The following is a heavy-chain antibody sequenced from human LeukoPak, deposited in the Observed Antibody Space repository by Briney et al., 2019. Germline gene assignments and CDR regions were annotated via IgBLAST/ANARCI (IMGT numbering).Heavy chain of an antibody. Sequence: GGSLRLSCAASGFTFSNYGMHWVRQAPGKGLDWVAFIRYDGSSPYYADSVKGRFTISRDNSKDTLYLKMNSLRPKDTAVYCCAGPQRPIIVYSIPPGNPSDIWGQGTMVIVS. CDR2: IRYDGSSP. V-gene: IGHV3-30*02. J-gene: IGHJ3*02. D-gene: IGHD2-8*01. CDR3: AGPQRPIIVYSIPPGNPSDI. CDR1: GFTFSNYG.